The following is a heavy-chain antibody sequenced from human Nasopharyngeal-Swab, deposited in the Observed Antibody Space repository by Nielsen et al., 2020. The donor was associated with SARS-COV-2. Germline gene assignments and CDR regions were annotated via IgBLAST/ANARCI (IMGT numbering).Heavy chain of an antibody. D-gene: IGHD3-3*01. V-gene: IGHV4-34*01. J-gene: IGHJ5*02. CDR2: INHSGST. Sequence: WIRQPPGKGLEWIGEINHSGSTNYNPSLKSRVTISVDTSENQFSLKLNSVTAADTAVYYCAKYAHYDFLSGYHLGWFDPWGQGTLVTVSS. CDR3: AKYAHYDFLSGYHLGWFDP.